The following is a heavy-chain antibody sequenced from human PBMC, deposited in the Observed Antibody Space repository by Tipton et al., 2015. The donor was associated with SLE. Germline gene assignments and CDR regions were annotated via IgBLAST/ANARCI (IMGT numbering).Heavy chain of an antibody. Sequence: TLSLTCAVYGRDFSDTYWIWIRQAPGKGLEWIGEIIHSGDTNYKSSLNSRVSISLDMSKNQFSIQMTSVTAADTAIYYCASCPRRNFYAMDVWGQGTKVTVSS. CDR2: IIHSGDT. CDR1: GRDFSDTY. CDR3: ASCPRRNFYAMDV. J-gene: IGHJ6*02. V-gene: IGHV4-34*12.